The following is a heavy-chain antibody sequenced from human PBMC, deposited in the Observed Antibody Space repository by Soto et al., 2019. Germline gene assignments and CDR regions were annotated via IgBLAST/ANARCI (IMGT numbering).Heavy chain of an antibody. CDR2: IYSGGGT. CDR3: ARATGYSYGSDS. V-gene: IGHV3-53*01. J-gene: IGHJ4*02. CDR1: GFTVSSNY. D-gene: IGHD5-18*01. Sequence: EVQLVESGGGLIQPGGSLRLSCAASGFTVSSNYMSWVRQAPGKGLECVSVIYSGGGTYYADSVRGRFSISRDISKNTLYLQMNSLRAEDTAVYYCARATGYSYGSDSWGQGTLVTVSS.